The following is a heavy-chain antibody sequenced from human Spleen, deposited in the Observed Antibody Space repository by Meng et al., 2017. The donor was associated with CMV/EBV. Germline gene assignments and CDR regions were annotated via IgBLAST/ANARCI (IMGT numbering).Heavy chain of an antibody. V-gene: IGHV1-69*05. CDR1: GGTFSGYA. J-gene: IGHJ4*02. Sequence: SVKVSCKASGGTFSGYAISWVRQAPGQGLEWMGGIIPLFGSVNYAQKFQGRVTIATDESTDTAYMEMSSLRSEDTALYYCARGVPIAATGTKFDYWGQGTLVTVSS. D-gene: IGHD1-1*01. CDR3: ARGVPIAATGTKFDY. CDR2: IIPLFGSV.